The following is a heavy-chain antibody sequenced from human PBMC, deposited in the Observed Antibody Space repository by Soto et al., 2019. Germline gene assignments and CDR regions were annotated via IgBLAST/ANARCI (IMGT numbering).Heavy chain of an antibody. J-gene: IGHJ4*02. V-gene: IGHV3-30*18. CDR3: AKDPGSD. CDR1: GFTVSNNY. CDR2: ISYDGSNK. Sequence: GGSLRVSCAVSGFTVSNNYMSWVRQSPGKGLEWVAVISYDGSNKYYADSVKGRFTISRDNSKNTLYLQMNSLRAEDTAVYYCAKDPGSDWGQGTLVTVSS.